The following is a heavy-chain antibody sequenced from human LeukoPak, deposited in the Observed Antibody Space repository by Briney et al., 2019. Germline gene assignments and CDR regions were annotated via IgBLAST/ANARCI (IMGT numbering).Heavy chain of an antibody. CDR2: INPNSGGT. CDR1: GYTFTGYY. Sequence: ASVKVSCKASGYTFTGYYMHWVRQAPGQGLEWMGWINPNSGGTNYAQKFQGRVTMTRDTSISTAYMELSRLRSDDTAVYYCARGGITMVRGGPYYYYYMDVWGKGTTVTVSS. J-gene: IGHJ6*03. D-gene: IGHD3-10*01. V-gene: IGHV1-2*02. CDR3: ARGGITMVRGGPYYYYYMDV.